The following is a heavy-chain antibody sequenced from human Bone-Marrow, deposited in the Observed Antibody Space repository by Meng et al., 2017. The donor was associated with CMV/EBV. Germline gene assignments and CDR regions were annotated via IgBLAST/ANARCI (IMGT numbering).Heavy chain of an antibody. CDR3: ARYSTLLELSEQVGDNWFDP. CDR1: GGSLSSGDYY. CDR2: IYYSGST. V-gene: IGHV4-30-4*08. Sequence: SETLSLTCTVSGGSLSSGDYYWSWIRQPPGKGLEWIGYIYYSGSTYYNPSLKSRVTISVSTSKNQFSLKLSSVTAADTAVYYCARYSTLLELSEQVGDNWFDPWGQGTLVTVSS. D-gene: IGHD1-7*01. J-gene: IGHJ5*02.